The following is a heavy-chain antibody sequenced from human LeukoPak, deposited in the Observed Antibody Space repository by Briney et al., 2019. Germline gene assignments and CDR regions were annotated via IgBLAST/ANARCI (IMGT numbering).Heavy chain of an antibody. Sequence: ASVNVSCKASGYTFTSYGISWVRQAPGQGLEWMGWISAYNGNTNYAQKLQGRVTMTTDTSTSTAYMELRSLRSDDTAVYYCARTRPRDYYDSSGYLYWGQGTLVTVSS. CDR2: ISAYNGNT. V-gene: IGHV1-18*01. D-gene: IGHD3-22*01. CDR3: ARTRPRDYYDSSGYLY. CDR1: GYTFTSYG. J-gene: IGHJ4*02.